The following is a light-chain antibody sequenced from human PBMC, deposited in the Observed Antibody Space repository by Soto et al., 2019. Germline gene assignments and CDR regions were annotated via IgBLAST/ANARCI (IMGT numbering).Light chain of an antibody. J-gene: IGKJ1*01. CDR3: HQSYTAPWT. Sequence: DIQMTQSPSSLSASVGDRVTITCRASQNIGNFLSWFQQRPGEAPRPLIYAASSLQSGVPSRFIGRGSVTDFTLTISGLQPEDFATYYCHQSYTAPWTFGPGTRVDIK. V-gene: IGKV1-39*01. CDR1: QNIGNF. CDR2: AAS.